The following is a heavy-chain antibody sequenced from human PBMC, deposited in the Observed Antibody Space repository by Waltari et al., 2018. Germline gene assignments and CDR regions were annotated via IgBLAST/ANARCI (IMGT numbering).Heavy chain of an antibody. CDR2: IYNSAIT. CDR1: YY. Sequence: YYWGWIRQPPGEGLEWIGSIYNSAITYYNPSLKSRVTISVDTSKHQFSLRLSSVTAADTAVYYCARSLGDPDYFDYWGQGTLVTVSS. CDR3: ARSLGDPDYFDY. J-gene: IGHJ4*02. D-gene: IGHD2-21*02. V-gene: IGHV4-39*01.